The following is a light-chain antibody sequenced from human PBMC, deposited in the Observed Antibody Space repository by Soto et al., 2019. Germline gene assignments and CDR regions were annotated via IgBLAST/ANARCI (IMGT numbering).Light chain of an antibody. CDR3: SSYTTSTTQV. Sequence: QSALTQPASVSGSPGQSITISCTGTSSDVGSYNYVSWYQQHPGKAPKLMIYEVRNRPSRVSDRFSGSTSGKTASLTIFGLQAEDEADYYCSSYTTSTTQVFGGGTKLTVL. CDR2: EVR. V-gene: IGLV2-14*01. CDR1: SSDVGSYNY. J-gene: IGLJ2*01.